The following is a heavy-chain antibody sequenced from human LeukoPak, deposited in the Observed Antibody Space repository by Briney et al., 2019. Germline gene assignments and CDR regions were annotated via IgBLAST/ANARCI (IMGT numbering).Heavy chain of an antibody. CDR2: INHSGST. J-gene: IGHJ5*02. D-gene: IGHD4-11*01. CDR3: ARGLSLGYSNYWA. CDR1: GGSFSGYY. Sequence: SETLSLTCAVYGGSFSGYYWSWIRQPPGKGLEWIGEINHSGSTNYNPSLKSRVTISVDTSKNQCSLKLSSVTAADTAVYYCARGLSLGYSNYWAWGQGTLVTVSS. V-gene: IGHV4-34*01.